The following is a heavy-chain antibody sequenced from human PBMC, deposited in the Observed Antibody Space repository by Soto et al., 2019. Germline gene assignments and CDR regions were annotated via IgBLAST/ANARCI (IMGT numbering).Heavy chain of an antibody. D-gene: IGHD1-1*01. Sequence: GGSLRLSCAASGFTFSLSAMSWVRQAPGKGLEWVSAISTSGASTYYADSVKGRFTISRDNPKNTLYLQMRSLRAEDTAVYYCAKDRRSGSPPLPNYFDPWGQGSLVTVSS. J-gene: IGHJ5*02. CDR2: ISTSGAST. CDR3: AKDRRSGSPPLPNYFDP. V-gene: IGHV3-23*01. CDR1: GFTFSLSA.